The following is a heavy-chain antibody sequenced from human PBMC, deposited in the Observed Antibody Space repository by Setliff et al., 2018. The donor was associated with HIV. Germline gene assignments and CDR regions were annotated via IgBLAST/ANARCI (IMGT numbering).Heavy chain of an antibody. CDR1: GYIFTTYT. V-gene: IGHV1-3*03. D-gene: IGHD1-1*01. CDR2: INPDNGNT. CDR3: GSGRPGGKPGNYFDS. Sequence: ASVKVSCKASGYIFTTYTMHWVRQAPGQRLQWKGWINPDNGNTKYSQEFQDRVTITRSTSAGSVYMELSSLRSEDKAMYYCGSGRPGGKPGNYFDSWGQGILVTVSS. J-gene: IGHJ4*02.